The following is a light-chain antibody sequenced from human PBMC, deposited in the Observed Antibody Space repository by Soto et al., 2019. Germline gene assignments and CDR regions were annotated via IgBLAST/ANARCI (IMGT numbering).Light chain of an antibody. CDR3: YSYTTSSTWV. CDR1: SSDVGGFNY. V-gene: IGLV2-14*01. J-gene: IGLJ3*02. Sequence: QSALTQPASVSGSPGQSIAISCTGTSSDVGGFNYVSWYQQHPGKAPKLMIYEVSNRPSGVSDRFSGSKSDNTASLTISGLQAEDEADYYCYSYTTSSTWVFGGGTQLTVL. CDR2: EVS.